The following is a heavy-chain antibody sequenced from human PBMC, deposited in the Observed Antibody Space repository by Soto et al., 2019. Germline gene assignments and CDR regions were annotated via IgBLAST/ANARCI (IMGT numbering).Heavy chain of an antibody. J-gene: IGHJ5*02. D-gene: IGHD3-3*01. CDR2: FDPEDGET. V-gene: IGHV1-24*01. CDR1: GYTLTELS. Sequence: ASVKVSCKVSGYTLTELSMHWVRQAPGKGLEWMGGFDPEDGETIYAQKFQGRVTMTEDTSTDTAYMELSSLRSEDTAVYYCATLDPYTIFGVVTRSNWFDPWGQGTLVTVSS. CDR3: ATLDPYTIFGVVTRSNWFDP.